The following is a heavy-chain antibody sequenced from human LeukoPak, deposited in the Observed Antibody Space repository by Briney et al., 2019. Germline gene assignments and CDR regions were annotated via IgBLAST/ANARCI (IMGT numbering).Heavy chain of an antibody. J-gene: IGHJ3*02. CDR2: ISGSGGST. D-gene: IGHD1-7*01. CDR1: GFTFSSYA. V-gene: IGHV3-23*01. Sequence: GGSLRLSCAASGFTFSSYAMSWVRQAPGKGLEWVSAISGSGGSTYYADSVKGRFTISRDNSKNTLYLQMNSLRAEDTAVYYCARDNWNYNQAFDIWGQGTMVTVSS. CDR3: ARDNWNYNQAFDI.